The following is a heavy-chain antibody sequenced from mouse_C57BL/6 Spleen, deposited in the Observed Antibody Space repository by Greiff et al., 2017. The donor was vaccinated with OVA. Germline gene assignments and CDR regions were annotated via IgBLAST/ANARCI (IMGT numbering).Heavy chain of an antibody. Sequence: EVQGVESGGGLVKPGGSLKLSCAASGFTFSSYAMSWVRQTPEKRLEWVATISDGGSYTYYPDNVKGRFTISRDNAKNNLYLQMSHLKSEDTAMYYCARGGYDYDVAWFAYWGQGTLVTVSA. CDR2: ISDGGSYT. V-gene: IGHV5-4*01. D-gene: IGHD2-4*01. J-gene: IGHJ3*01. CDR1: GFTFSSYA. CDR3: ARGGYDYDVAWFAY.